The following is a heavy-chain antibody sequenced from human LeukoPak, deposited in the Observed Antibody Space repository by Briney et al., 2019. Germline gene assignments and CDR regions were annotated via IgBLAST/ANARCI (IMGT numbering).Heavy chain of an antibody. D-gene: IGHD2-15*01. CDR1: GGSISSGGYP. J-gene: IGHJ4*02. Sequence: SETLSLTCAVSGGSISSGGYPWSWIRQPPGKGLEWIGYIYHSGSTYYNPSLKSRVAISVDRSKNQFSLKLSSVTAADTAVYYCARAGGSLTLDYWGQGTLVTVSS. CDR2: IYHSGST. CDR3: ARAGGSLTLDY. V-gene: IGHV4-30-2*01.